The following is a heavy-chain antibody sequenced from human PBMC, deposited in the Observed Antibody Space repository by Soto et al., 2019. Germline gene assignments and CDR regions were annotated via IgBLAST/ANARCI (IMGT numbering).Heavy chain of an antibody. CDR1: GFTISSYD. J-gene: IGHJ4*02. D-gene: IGHD2-15*01. Sequence: GGSLRLSCVASGFTISSYDMSWVRQAPGKGLEWVSGISGSGGNKYYADSVKGRFTISRDSSKNTLYLQMKSLRAEDTAVYYCATVLELSSGGSCPDDIDYWRQAILVSVSS. CDR3: ATVLELSSGGSCPDDIDY. CDR2: ISGSGGNK. V-gene: IGHV3-23*01.